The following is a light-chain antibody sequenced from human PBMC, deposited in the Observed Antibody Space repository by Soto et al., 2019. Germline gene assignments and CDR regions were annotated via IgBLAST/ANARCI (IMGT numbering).Light chain of an antibody. Sequence: EIVLTQSPGTLSLSPGERATLSCRASQSVSSSYLAWYQQKPGQAPGLLIYGASSRATGIPDRFSGSGSGTDFTLTISRLEPEDFAVYYCQQYGSSPVVTFGGGTKVDNK. V-gene: IGKV3-20*01. CDR2: GAS. CDR3: QQYGSSPVVT. J-gene: IGKJ4*01. CDR1: QSVSSSY.